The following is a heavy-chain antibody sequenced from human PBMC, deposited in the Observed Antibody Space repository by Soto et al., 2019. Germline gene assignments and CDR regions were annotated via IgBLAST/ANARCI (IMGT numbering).Heavy chain of an antibody. CDR3: ARATLSFYYDSSGYPTYYFDY. Sequence: LTCTVSGGSISSYYWSWIRQPPGKGLEWIGYIYYSGSTNYNPSLKSRVTISVDTSKNQFSLKLSSVTAADTAVYYCARATLSFYYDSSGYPTYYFDYWGQGTLVTVSS. CDR1: GGSISSYY. CDR2: IYYSGST. D-gene: IGHD3-22*01. V-gene: IGHV4-59*01. J-gene: IGHJ4*02.